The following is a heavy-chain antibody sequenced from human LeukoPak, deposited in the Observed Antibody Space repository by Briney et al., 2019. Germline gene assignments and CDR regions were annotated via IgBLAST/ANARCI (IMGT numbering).Heavy chain of an antibody. Sequence: QPGGSLRLSCAASGFTFGSYFRSYVMSWVRQAPGKGLEWVSAISGSGGGTYYADSVKGRFTISRDNAKNSLYLQMNSLRAEDTAVYYCAREVGDIVVVPAAPIDYYGMDVWGQGTTVTVSS. CDR2: ISGSGGGT. CDR1: GFTFGSYFRSYV. D-gene: IGHD2-2*01. V-gene: IGHV3-23*01. CDR3: AREVGDIVVVPAAPIDYYGMDV. J-gene: IGHJ6*02.